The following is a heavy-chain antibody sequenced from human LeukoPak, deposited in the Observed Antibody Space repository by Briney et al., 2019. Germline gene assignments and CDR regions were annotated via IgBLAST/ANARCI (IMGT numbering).Heavy chain of an antibody. J-gene: IGHJ3*01. Sequence: GESLKISCKGSGYTFTIYWNAWVRPMPGKGLEWMGMIYPGDSKTRYSPSFQGQVTISADKSVTTAYLQWSSLKASDTAMYFCARLNGGANLLGDALDVWGQGTMVTVSS. CDR1: GYTFTIYW. V-gene: IGHV5-51*01. D-gene: IGHD4/OR15-4a*01. CDR2: IYPGDSKT. CDR3: ARLNGGANLLGDALDV.